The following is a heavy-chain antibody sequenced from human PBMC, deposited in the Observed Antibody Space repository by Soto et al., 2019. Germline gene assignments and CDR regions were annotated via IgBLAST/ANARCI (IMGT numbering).Heavy chain of an antibody. D-gene: IGHD2-2*01. V-gene: IGHV3-30*18. CDR2: ISYDGRNK. CDR1: GFTFSSYG. J-gene: IGHJ6*03. CDR3: AKDAMPADTPHFYYFMDV. Sequence: GGSLRLSCAASGFTFSSYGMHWVRQAPGKGLEWVAVISYDGRNKYYADSVKGRFTISRDNSKNTLYLQMNSLRAEATAVYYCAKDAMPADTPHFYYFMDVWGKGTTVTVSS.